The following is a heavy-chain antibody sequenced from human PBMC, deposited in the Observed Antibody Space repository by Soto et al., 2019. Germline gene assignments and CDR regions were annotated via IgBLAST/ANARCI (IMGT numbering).Heavy chain of an antibody. V-gene: IGHV1-69*13. Sequence: SVKVSCKASGCTFSSYSINWVRQAPGQGLEWMGEIIPIFGTANYAQKFQGRVTITADESTSTAYMELSSLRSEDTAVYYCGSDRGTPPGYIDYWRQRTLVTVSS. J-gene: IGHJ4*02. CDR3: GSDRGTPPGYIDY. D-gene: IGHD1-26*01. CDR2: IIPIFGTA. CDR1: GCTFSSYS.